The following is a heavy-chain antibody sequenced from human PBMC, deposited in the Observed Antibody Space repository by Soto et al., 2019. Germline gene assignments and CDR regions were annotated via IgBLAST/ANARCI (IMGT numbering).Heavy chain of an antibody. CDR2: LIPVIGIP. J-gene: IGHJ4*02. Sequence: QVQLVQSGAEAKRPWSSVKVSCKASGGTFRNYPFSWVRQAPGQGLEWMGGLIPVIGIPSYAQKFQGRVTITADESTSTVYMELTSLRSDDTAVYYCARVLEFRDGYISHFDYWGQGTLVTVSS. CDR1: GGTFRNYP. V-gene: IGHV1-69*01. D-gene: IGHD6-25*01. CDR3: ARVLEFRDGYISHFDY.